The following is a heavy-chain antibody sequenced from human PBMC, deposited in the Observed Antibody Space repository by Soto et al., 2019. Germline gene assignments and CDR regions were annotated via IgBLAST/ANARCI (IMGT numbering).Heavy chain of an antibody. CDR3: ARRTVVGRVGDC. V-gene: IGHV4-39*01. CDR1: GGSISSSPYY. J-gene: IGHJ4*02. Sequence: QLQVQESGPGLVKPSETLSLTCSVSGGSISSSPYYWGWIRQPPGKGLEWIARISFSGNTDYNPSHKRRVTISADTSKNQFSLTLSSVTAADTAVYYCARRTVVGRVGDCWGQGTLVTVSS. D-gene: IGHD6-19*01. CDR2: ISFSGNT.